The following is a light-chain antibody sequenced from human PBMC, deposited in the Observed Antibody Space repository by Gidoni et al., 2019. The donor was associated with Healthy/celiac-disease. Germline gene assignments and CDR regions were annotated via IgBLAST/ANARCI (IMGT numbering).Light chain of an antibody. V-gene: IGKV3-20*01. CDR3: QQCASSSIT. J-gene: IGKJ5*01. Sequence: EIVLTQSPGTLSLSPGERATLSCRASQSVSSSYLAWYQQKPGQAPRLLIYGAASRATGIPDRFSGSGSGTDCTLTISRLEPEDLAVYYCQQCASSSITFXQXTRLEIK. CDR1: QSVSSSY. CDR2: GAA.